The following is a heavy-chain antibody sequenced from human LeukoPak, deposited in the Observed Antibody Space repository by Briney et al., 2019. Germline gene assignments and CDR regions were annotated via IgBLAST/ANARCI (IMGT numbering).Heavy chain of an antibody. D-gene: IGHD6-19*01. CDR1: GFNFDDYA. J-gene: IGHJ4*02. Sequence: GGSLRLSCAASGFNFDDYAMHWVRPAPGKGLEGGSGLSWNCGSIGYADSVKGRFTISRDNAKNSLYLQMNSLRAEDMALYYCAKGSSGWYYYFDYWGQGTLVTVSS. CDR3: AKGSSGWYYYFDY. V-gene: IGHV3-9*03. CDR2: LSWNCGSI.